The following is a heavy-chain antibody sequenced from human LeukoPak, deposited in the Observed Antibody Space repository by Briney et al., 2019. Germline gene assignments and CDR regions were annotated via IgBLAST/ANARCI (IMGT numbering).Heavy chain of an antibody. J-gene: IGHJ5*02. CDR2: IYPGDSDT. V-gene: IGHV5-51*01. CDR1: GYNFTNYW. CDR3: ARHRWFDP. Sequence: GESLKISCRVSGYNFTNYWIDWVRQMPGKGLEWMGIIYPGDSDTRYSPSFQGQVTISADKSISTAYLQWSSLKASDTAMYYCARHRWFDPWGQGTLVTVPS.